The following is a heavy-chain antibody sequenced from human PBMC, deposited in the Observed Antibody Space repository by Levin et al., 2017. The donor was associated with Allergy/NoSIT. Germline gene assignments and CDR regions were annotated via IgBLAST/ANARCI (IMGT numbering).Heavy chain of an antibody. Sequence: GGSLRLSCAASGFTFSTYGMHWVRQAPGKGLEWVAVISYDGNNEYYADSVKGRFTISRDNSKNTLYLEMNSLTPEDTALYYCAKGGSSGRIDYWGQGTLVTVSS. D-gene: IGHD3-22*01. CDR3: AKGGSSGRIDY. J-gene: IGHJ4*02. V-gene: IGHV3-30*18. CDR2: ISYDGNNE. CDR1: GFTFSTYG.